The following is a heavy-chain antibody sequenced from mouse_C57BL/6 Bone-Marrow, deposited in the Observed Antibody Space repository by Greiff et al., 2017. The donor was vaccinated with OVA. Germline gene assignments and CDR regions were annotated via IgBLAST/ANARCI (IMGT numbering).Heavy chain of an antibody. Sequence: QVQLQQPGAELVRPGSSVKLSCKASGSTFTSYWMDWVKQRPGQGLEWIGNIYPSDSETHYNQKFKDKATLTVDKSSSTAYMQLSSLTSEDSAVYYCARRDYDGGDFDYWGQGTTLTVSS. V-gene: IGHV1-61*01. J-gene: IGHJ2*01. CDR1: GSTFTSYW. CDR2: IYPSDSET. CDR3: ARRDYDGGDFDY. D-gene: IGHD2-4*01.